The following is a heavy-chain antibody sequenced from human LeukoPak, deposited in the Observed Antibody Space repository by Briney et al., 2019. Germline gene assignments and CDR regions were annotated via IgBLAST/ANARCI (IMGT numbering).Heavy chain of an antibody. V-gene: IGHV1-2*02. D-gene: IGHD3-10*01. J-gene: IGHJ4*02. CDR2: INANSGDT. Sequence: ASVKVSRKTSGYTFTGYFIHWMRQAPGQGLEWMGWINANSGDTKYALKFQGRVLMTRDTSITTVYMELSRLTTDDTAVYFCARDPSPYTGSYFDYWGQGTLVTVSS. CDR1: GYTFTGYF. CDR3: ARDPSPYTGSYFDY.